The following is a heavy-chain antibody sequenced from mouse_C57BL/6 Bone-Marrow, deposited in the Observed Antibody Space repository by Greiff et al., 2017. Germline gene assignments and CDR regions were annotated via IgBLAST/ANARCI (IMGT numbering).Heavy chain of an antibody. CDR1: GFTFTDYY. V-gene: IGHV7-3*01. D-gene: IGHD2-4*01. J-gene: IGHJ2*01. CDR3: ARYRSLYYHYPYFDY. Sequence: EVKLMESGGGLVQPGGSLSLSCAASGFTFTDYYMSWVRQTPGKALEWLGFISNKANGYTTEYSASVKGRFTISRDNCQSILYLQMNALRDEDSATYYFARYRSLYYHYPYFDYWGQGTTLTVSS. CDR2: ISNKANGYTT.